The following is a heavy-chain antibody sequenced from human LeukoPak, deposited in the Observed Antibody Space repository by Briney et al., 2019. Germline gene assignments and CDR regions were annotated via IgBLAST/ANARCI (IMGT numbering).Heavy chain of an antibody. D-gene: IGHD2-2*01. CDR3: YRVPRYCSSTSCYLVWFDP. Sequence: SETLSLTCTVSGGSISSGDYYWSWIRQPPGKGLEWLGYIYYSGSTYYNPSLKSRVTISVDTSKNQFSLKLSSVTAADTAVYYCYRVPRYCSSTSCYLVWFDPWGQGTLVTVSS. CDR2: IYYSGST. J-gene: IGHJ5*02. V-gene: IGHV4-30-4*08. CDR1: GGSISSGDYY.